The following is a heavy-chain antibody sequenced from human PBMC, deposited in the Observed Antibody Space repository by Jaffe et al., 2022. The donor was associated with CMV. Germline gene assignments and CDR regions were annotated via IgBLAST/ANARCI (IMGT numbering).Heavy chain of an antibody. CDR1: GYTFTSYG. D-gene: IGHD3-3*01. CDR2: ISAYNGNT. V-gene: IGHV1-18*01. CDR3: ARDGDRRDTIFGVVPDAFDI. Sequence: QVQLVQSGAEVKKPGASVKVSCKASGYTFTSYGISWVRQAPGQGLEWMGWISAYNGNTNYAQKLQGRVTMTTDTSTSTAYMELRSLRSDDTAVYYCARDGDRRDTIFGVVPDAFDIWGQGTMVTVSS. J-gene: IGHJ3*02.